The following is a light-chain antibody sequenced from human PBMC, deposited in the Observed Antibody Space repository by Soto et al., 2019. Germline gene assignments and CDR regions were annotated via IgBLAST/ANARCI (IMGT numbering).Light chain of an antibody. V-gene: IGLV2-11*01. CDR1: SSDVGGYNY. Sequence: QSALTQPRSVSGSPGQSVTISCTGTSSDVGGYNYVSWYQQHPGKTPKLMNYDVSERPSGVPDRFSGSKSGNTASLTISGLQAEDEADYYCCSYAGSYTLYVFGTGTKVTVL. J-gene: IGLJ1*01. CDR3: CSYAGSYTLYV. CDR2: DVS.